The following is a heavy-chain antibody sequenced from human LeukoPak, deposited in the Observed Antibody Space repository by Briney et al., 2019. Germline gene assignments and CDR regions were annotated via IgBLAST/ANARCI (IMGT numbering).Heavy chain of an antibody. V-gene: IGHV4-30-2*01. J-gene: IGHJ4*02. CDR3: ARVRGSREFDY. CDR1: GGSISSGGYS. CDR2: IYHSGST. D-gene: IGHD1-26*01. Sequence: SETLSLTCAVSGGSISSGGYSWSWIRQPPGKGLEWIGYIYHSGSTYYNPSLKSRVTISVDRSKNQFSLKLSSVTAADTAVYYCARVRGSREFDYWGQRTLVTVSS.